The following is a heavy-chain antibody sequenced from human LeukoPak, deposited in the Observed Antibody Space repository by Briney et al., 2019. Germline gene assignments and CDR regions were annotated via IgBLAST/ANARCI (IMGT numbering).Heavy chain of an antibody. CDR2: ISGTANT. D-gene: IGHD3-10*01. CDR3: ARGSITMPAAPFDY. V-gene: IGHV4-34*01. CDR1: GGSFSDYY. J-gene: IGHJ4*02. Sequence: PSETLSLTCAVYGGSFSDYYWTWIRQPPGERLEWIGEISGTANTKYSPSLKSRVTISVDTSKNQFSLRLRSVTAADTGLYYCARGSITMPAAPFDYWGQGTLVTVSS.